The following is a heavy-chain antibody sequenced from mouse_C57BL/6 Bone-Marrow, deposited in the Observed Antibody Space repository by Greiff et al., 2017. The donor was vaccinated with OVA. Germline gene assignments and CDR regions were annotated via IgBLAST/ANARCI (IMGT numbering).Heavy chain of an antibody. CDR2: INPGSSGT. CDR1: GYAFTNYL. V-gene: IGHV1-54*01. Sequence: QVQLQQSGAELVRPGTSVKVSCKASGYAFTNYLIEWVKQRPGQGLEWIGVINPGSSGTNYNEKFKGKATLTADKSSSTAYMQLSSLTSEDSAVYFCARELKTHYYGSSDVELAYWGQGTLVTVSA. J-gene: IGHJ3*01. D-gene: IGHD1-1*01. CDR3: ARELKTHYYGSSDVELAY.